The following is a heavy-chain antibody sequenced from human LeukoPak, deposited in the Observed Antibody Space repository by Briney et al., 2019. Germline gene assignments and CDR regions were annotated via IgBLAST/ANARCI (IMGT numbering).Heavy chain of an antibody. V-gene: IGHV3-30*02. CDR1: GFTFSSYG. CDR3: AKDGTRDSSGYYARGDAFDI. D-gene: IGHD3-22*01. J-gene: IGHJ3*02. CDR2: IRYDGSNK. Sequence: GGSLRLSCAASGFTFSSYGMHWVRQAPGKGLEWVAFIRYDGSNKYYADSVKGRFTISRDNSKNTLYLQMNSLRAEDTAVYYCAKDGTRDSSGYYARGDAFDIWGQGTMVTVSS.